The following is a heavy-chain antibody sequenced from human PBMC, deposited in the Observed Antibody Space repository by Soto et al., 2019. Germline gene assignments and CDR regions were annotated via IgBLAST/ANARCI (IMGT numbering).Heavy chain of an antibody. V-gene: IGHV1-69*01. CDR1: GGTFSSYA. CDR2: SIPIFGTA. J-gene: IGHJ4*02. Sequence: QVQLVQSGAEVKKPGSSVKVSCKASGGTFSSYAISWVRQAPGQGLEWMGGSIPIFGTANYAQKFQGRVTITADESTSTAYMELSSLSSEDTAVDYCASWAEDAPEGIAEAGTDYWGQGTLVTFSS. CDR3: ASWAEDAPEGIAEAGTDY. D-gene: IGHD6-13*01.